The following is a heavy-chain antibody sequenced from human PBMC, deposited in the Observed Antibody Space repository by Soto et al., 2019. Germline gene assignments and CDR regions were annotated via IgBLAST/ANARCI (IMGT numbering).Heavy chain of an antibody. Sequence: GGSLRLSCAASGFTFTSHAMHWVRQTPGKGLEWVAAIPYDEIDKKYASSVKGRFTVSRDNVKNTLSLQMNSLRPEDTAVYYCAKDSGYQLPDNYFYYGLDVWGQGTTVTVSS. V-gene: IGHV3-30*18. CDR3: AKDSGYQLPDNYFYYGLDV. CDR2: IPYDEIDK. J-gene: IGHJ6*02. CDR1: GFTFTSHA. D-gene: IGHD2-2*01.